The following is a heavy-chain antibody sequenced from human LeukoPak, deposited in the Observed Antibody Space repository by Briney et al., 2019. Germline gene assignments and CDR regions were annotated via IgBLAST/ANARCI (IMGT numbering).Heavy chain of an antibody. Sequence: ASVKVSCKASGGTFSSYAISWVRQAPGQGLEWMGRIIPIFGTANYAQKFQGRVTITTDESTSTAYMELSSLRSEDTAVYYCASYDSSGYYRHDGYFDLWGRGTLATVSS. J-gene: IGHJ2*01. V-gene: IGHV1-69*05. CDR2: IIPIFGTA. CDR3: ASYDSSGYYRHDGYFDL. CDR1: GGTFSSYA. D-gene: IGHD3-22*01.